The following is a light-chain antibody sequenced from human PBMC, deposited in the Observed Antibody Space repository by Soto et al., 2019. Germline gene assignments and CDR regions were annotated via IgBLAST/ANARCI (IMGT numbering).Light chain of an antibody. CDR3: QYYGSTGNT. CDR2: SAS. Sequence: EIVLTQSPDTLCLSPGERATLSCRASESVTSSHIAWYQQKPGQAPRLLIYSASSRATGIPDRFSGSGSGTDFTLTISTLEPEDFAVYYCQYYGSTGNTFGQGTRLEIK. V-gene: IGKV3-20*01. CDR1: ESVTSSH. J-gene: IGKJ5*01.